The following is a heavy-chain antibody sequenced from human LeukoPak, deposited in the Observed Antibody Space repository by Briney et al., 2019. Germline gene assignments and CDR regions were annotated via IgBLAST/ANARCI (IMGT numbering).Heavy chain of an antibody. CDR3: ARGFGEWGHLDS. D-gene: IGHD3-10*01. J-gene: IGHJ4*02. CDR1: GGSTSSYY. V-gene: IGHV4-59*01. CDR2: IYYSGST. Sequence: SETLSLTCTVSGGSTSSYYWNWIRQPPGKGLEWIGYIYYSGSTTYNPSLKSRVTISIDTSKKQFSLQLTAVTAADTATYYCARGFGEWGHLDSWGQGTLVTVSS.